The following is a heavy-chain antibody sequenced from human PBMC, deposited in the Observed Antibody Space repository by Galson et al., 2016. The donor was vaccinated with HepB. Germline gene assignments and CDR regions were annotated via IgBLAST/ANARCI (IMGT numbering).Heavy chain of an antibody. Sequence: AISGDSVSGNSVAWNWIRQSPSRGLEWLGRTFYRSKWYNEYAVSVKSRITITPDTSKNQFSLKLNSVTPEDTAVYYCASFRDYYYGMDVWGQGTTVSVSS. V-gene: IGHV6-1*01. J-gene: IGHJ6*02. CDR1: GDSVSGNSVA. CDR3: ASFRDYYYGMDV. CDR2: TFYRSKWYN.